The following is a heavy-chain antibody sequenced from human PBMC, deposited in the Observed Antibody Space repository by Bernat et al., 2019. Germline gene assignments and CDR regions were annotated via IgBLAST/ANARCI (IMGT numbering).Heavy chain of an antibody. CDR2: INSDGSST. J-gene: IGHJ6*02. V-gene: IGHV3-74*01. CDR1: GVTFSSYW. CDR3: ARALVLGMDV. Sequence: EVQLVESGGGLVQPGGSLRLSCAASGVTFSSYWMYWVRQAPGKGLVWVSRINSDGSSTSYADSVTGRFTISRDNSKNTLYLEMNSLRAEDTAVYYCARALVLGMDVWGQGTTVTVSS. D-gene: IGHD6-13*01.